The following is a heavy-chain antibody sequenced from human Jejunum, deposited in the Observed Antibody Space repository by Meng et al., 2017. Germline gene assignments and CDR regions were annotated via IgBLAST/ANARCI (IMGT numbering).Heavy chain of an antibody. Sequence: QEQLVESGGGLVKSGGSLRLTCEASGFNFRNYYMSWMRQAPGKGLEWVSCISTTDTTIFYADSVKGRFTISRDNAKNSLYLQMNSLRAEDTAVYFCARWDFGTPRHDWWGQGTLVTVSS. CDR1: GFNFRNYY. D-gene: IGHD3-10*01. CDR2: ISTTDTTI. V-gene: IGHV3-11*01. J-gene: IGHJ4*02. CDR3: ARWDFGTPRHDW.